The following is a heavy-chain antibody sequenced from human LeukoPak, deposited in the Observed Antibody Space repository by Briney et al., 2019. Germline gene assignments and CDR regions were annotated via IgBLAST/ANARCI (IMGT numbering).Heavy chain of an antibody. CDR3: ARGAAAGIMWGGFDY. J-gene: IGHJ4*02. CDR1: GFTFSSYW. Sequence: GSLRLSCAASGFTFSSYWMHWVRQAPGKGLVWVSRINSDGSSTSYADSVKGRFTISRDNAKNTLYLQMNSLRAEDTAVYYCARGAAAGIMWGGFDYWGQGTLVTVSS. CDR2: INSDGSST. D-gene: IGHD6-13*01. V-gene: IGHV3-74*01.